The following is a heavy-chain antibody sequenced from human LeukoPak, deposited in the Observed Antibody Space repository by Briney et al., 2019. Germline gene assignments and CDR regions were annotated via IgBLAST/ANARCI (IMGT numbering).Heavy chain of an antibody. V-gene: IGHV4-59*08. Sequence: SETLSLTCTVSGGSLSSYYWSWIRQPPGKGLVWIGYIYYSGSTNYNPSLKSRVTISVDTSKNQFSLKLSSVTAADTAVYYCARLNSRSYYFPMDVWGQGTTVTVSS. CDR2: IYYSGST. D-gene: IGHD2-21*01. J-gene: IGHJ6*02. CDR1: GGSLSSYY. CDR3: ARLNSRSYYFPMDV.